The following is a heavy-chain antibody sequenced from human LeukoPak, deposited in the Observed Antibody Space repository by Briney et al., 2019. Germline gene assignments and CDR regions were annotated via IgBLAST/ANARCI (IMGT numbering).Heavy chain of an antibody. D-gene: IGHD1-26*01. CDR3: ARLVGAPYYSDY. J-gene: IGHJ4*02. Sequence: KPSETLSLTCTVSGGSISSYCWSWIRQPPGKGLEWIGYIYYSGSTNYNPSLKSRVTISVDTSKNQFSLKLSSVTAADTAVYYCARLVGAPYYSDYWGQGTLVTVSS. CDR1: GGSISSYC. CDR2: IYYSGST. V-gene: IGHV4-59*01.